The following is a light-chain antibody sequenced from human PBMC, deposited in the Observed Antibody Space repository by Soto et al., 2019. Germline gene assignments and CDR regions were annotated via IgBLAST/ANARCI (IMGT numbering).Light chain of an antibody. Sequence: QSALTQPASVSGSPGQSITISCAGTSSDTGGDNYVCWYQQHPGKAPKLMIYDVRYRPSGVSSRFSGSKSGNTASLTISGLQAEDEADYYCSSYTTSGTPVLFGGGTQLTVL. CDR1: SSDTGGDNY. CDR3: SSYTTSGTPVL. J-gene: IGLJ7*01. CDR2: DVR. V-gene: IGLV2-14*03.